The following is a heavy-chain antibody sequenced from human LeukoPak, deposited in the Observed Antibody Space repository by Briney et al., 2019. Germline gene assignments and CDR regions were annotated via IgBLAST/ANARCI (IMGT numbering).Heavy chain of an antibody. D-gene: IGHD3-9*01. CDR2: MNPNSGNI. CDR1: GYTFTKYS. V-gene: IGHV1-8*01. Sequence: ASVKVSCKGSGYTFTKYSINMGGQGTGQRVEWMGGMNPNSGNIGFAQKFQGRVTMTRSTPISTAYMELSSLRSEDTAVYYCARREYDILTGYSSFDYWGQGTLVTVSS. CDR3: ARREYDILTGYSSFDY. J-gene: IGHJ4*02.